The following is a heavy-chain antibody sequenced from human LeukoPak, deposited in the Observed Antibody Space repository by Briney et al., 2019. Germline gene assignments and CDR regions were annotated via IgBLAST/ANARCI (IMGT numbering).Heavy chain of an antibody. J-gene: IGHJ4*02. CDR1: GFTFSSYS. V-gene: IGHV3-48*01. CDR2: ISSSSSTI. D-gene: IGHD6-13*01. Sequence: GGSLRLSCAASGFTFSSYSMNWVRQAPGKGLEWVSYISSSSSTIYYADSVKGRFTISRDNAKNSLYLQMNSLRAEDTAVYYRARDLSSSWVDYWGQGTLVTVSS. CDR3: ARDLSSSWVDY.